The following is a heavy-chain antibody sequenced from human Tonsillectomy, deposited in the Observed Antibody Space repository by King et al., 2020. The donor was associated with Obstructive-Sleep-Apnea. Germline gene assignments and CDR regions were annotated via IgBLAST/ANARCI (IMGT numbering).Heavy chain of an antibody. CDR1: GFTFSSYG. Sequence: VQLVESGGGVVQPGRSLRLSCAASGFTFSSYGMHWVRQAPGKGLEWGSVIWDDGSNKYYADSVKGRFTISRDNSKNTLYLQMNSLRAEDTAVYYCARVRIQLWYSMDVWGQGTTVTVSS. CDR2: IWDDGSNK. D-gene: IGHD5-18*01. V-gene: IGHV3-33*01. CDR3: ARVRIQLWYSMDV. J-gene: IGHJ6*02.